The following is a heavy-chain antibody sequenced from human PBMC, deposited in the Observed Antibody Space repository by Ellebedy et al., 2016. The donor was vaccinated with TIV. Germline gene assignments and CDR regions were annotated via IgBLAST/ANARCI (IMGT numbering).Heavy chain of an antibody. Sequence: SETLSLXCTVSGGSISSGGYYWSWIRQHPGKGLEWIGYIYYSGSTNYNPSLKSRVTISVDTSKNQFSLKLSSVTAADTAVYYCARGRAADTIDYWGQGTLVTVSS. D-gene: IGHD6-13*01. CDR2: IYYSGST. V-gene: IGHV4-61*08. CDR1: GGSISSGGYY. CDR3: ARGRAADTIDY. J-gene: IGHJ4*02.